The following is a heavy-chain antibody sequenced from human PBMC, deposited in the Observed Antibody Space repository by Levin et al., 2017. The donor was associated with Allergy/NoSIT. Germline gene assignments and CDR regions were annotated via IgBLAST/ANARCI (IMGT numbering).Heavy chain of an antibody. J-gene: IGHJ6*02. CDR3: AHSRGDGDYTAPRYYYYGMDV. V-gene: IGHV2-5*02. D-gene: IGHD4-17*01. Sequence: SGPTLVKPTQTLTLTCTFSGFSLSTSGVGVGWIRQPPGKALEWLALIYWDDDKRYSPSLKSRLTITKDTSKNQVVLTMTNMDPVDTATYYCAHSRGDGDYTAPRYYYYGMDVWGQGTTVTVSS. CDR1: GFSLSTSGVG. CDR2: IYWDDDK.